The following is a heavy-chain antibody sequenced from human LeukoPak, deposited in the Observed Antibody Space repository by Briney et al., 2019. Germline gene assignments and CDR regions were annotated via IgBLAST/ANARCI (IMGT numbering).Heavy chain of an antibody. Sequence: SETLSLTCAVYGGSFSGYYWSWIRQPPGKGLEWIGEINHSGSTNYNPSLKSRVTISVDTSKSQFSLKLSSVTAADTAVYYCASNTLYGDYVGCFDYWGQGTLVTVSS. J-gene: IGHJ4*02. CDR2: INHSGST. V-gene: IGHV4-34*01. D-gene: IGHD4-17*01. CDR1: GGSFSGYY. CDR3: ASNTLYGDYVGCFDY.